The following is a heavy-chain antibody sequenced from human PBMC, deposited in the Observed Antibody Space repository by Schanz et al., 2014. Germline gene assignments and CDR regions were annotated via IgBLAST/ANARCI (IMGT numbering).Heavy chain of an antibody. D-gene: IGHD6-6*01. V-gene: IGHV1-46*03. CDR1: GYTFTSDS. J-gene: IGHJ4*02. Sequence: QVQLVQSGAEVKKPGASVKVSCKASGYTFTSDSMHWVRQAPGQGLEWMGIINPSGGSTRYGQKFQGRITVTTDTSTSTVYLELSSLRSDDTAVYYCGRGFSRSYIDFWGQGTLITVYS. CDR2: INPSGGST. CDR3: GRGFSRSYIDF.